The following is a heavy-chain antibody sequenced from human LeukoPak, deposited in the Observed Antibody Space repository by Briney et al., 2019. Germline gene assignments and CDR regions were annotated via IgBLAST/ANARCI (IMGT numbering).Heavy chain of an antibody. D-gene: IGHD1-26*01. CDR1: GFTFSSYS. Sequence: GGSLRLSCAASGFTFSSYSMNWVRQAPGKGLEWVSSISSSSSYIYYADSVKGRFTISRDNSKNTLYLQMNSLRAEDTAVYYCARDLGDYYYYYGMDVWGQGTTVTVSS. CDR2: ISSSSSYI. J-gene: IGHJ6*02. V-gene: IGHV3-21*01. CDR3: ARDLGDYYYYYGMDV.